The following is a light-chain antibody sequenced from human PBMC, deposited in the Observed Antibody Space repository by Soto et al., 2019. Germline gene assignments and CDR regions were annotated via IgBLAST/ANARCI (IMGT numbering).Light chain of an antibody. Sequence: EIVMNQSPLSLPATPGEPASISCSSSQSLLHSNGYNYLDWYLQKPGQSPQLLIYLGSNRASGVPDRFSGSGSGTDFTLKISRVEAADVGVYYCMQPLQSWTFGQGTKV. CDR3: MQPLQSWT. CDR1: QSLLHSNGYNY. J-gene: IGKJ1*01. CDR2: LGS. V-gene: IGKV2-28*01.